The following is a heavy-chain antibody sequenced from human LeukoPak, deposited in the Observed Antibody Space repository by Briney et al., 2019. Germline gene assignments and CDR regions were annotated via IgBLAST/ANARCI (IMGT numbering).Heavy chain of an antibody. CDR1: GYTFTIYG. D-gene: IGHD2-2*01. CDR3: ARASRGEYQLLSLPYF. CDR2: ISAYNGNT. V-gene: IGHV1-18*04. J-gene: IGHJ4*02. Sequence: GASVKVSCKASGYTFTIYGISWVRQAPGQGLEWMGWISAYNGNTNYAQKLQGRVTMTTDTSTSTAYMELRSLRSDDTAVYYCARASRGEYQLLSLPYFWGQGTLVTVSS.